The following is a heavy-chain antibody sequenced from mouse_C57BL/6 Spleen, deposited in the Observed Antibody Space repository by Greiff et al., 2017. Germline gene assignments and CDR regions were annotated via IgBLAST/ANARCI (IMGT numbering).Heavy chain of an antibody. CDR3: AIGDLYGIPYYYAMDY. CDR1: GYTFTSYW. D-gene: IGHD2-1*01. CDR2: IHPSDSDA. V-gene: IGHV1-74*01. J-gene: IGHJ4*01. Sequence: QVQLQQPGAELVKPGASVKVSCKASGYTFTSYWMHWVKQRPGQGLEWIGRIHPSDSDANYNQKFKGKATLTVDKSSSTAYMQLSSLTSEDSAVYYCAIGDLYGIPYYYAMDYWGQGTSVTVSS.